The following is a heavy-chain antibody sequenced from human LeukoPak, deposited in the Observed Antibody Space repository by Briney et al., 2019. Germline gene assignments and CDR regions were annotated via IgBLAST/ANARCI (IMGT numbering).Heavy chain of an antibody. D-gene: IGHD6-19*01. CDR1: GFTFSSYA. Sequence: GRSLRLSCAASGFTFSSYAMHWVRQAPGKGLEGVAVISYDGSNKYYADSVKGRFTISRDNSKNTLYLQMNSLRAEDTAVYYCARDSSMYSSGLDAFDIWGQGTMVTVSS. CDR3: ARDSSMYSSGLDAFDI. CDR2: ISYDGSNK. V-gene: IGHV3-30-3*01. J-gene: IGHJ3*02.